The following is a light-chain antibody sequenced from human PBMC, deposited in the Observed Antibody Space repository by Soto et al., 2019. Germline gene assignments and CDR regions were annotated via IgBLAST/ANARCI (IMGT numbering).Light chain of an antibody. CDR3: QSYDSSLSGSYV. Sequence: QSVLTQPPSVSGAPGQRVLISCTGSSSNIGAGYDVHWYQQLPGTAPRLLIYDNNNRPSGVPARFSVSKSDTSASLAITGLQPEDEADYYCQSYDSSLSGSYVFGTGTKVTVL. V-gene: IGLV1-40*01. CDR1: SSNIGAGYD. J-gene: IGLJ1*01. CDR2: DNN.